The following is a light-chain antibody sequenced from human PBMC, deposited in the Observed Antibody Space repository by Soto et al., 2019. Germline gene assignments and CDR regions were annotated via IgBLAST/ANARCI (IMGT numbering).Light chain of an antibody. V-gene: IGKV3-20*01. CDR2: GAF. Sequence: EIVLTQSPGTLSLSPGERATFSCRASQSVSSNYLAWYQQKPGQAPRLLIYGAFKRATGIPDRFSGSGSGTDFTLTISRLEPEDFAVYYCQQYGSSPGITFGQGTRLEIK. CDR3: QQYGSSPGIT. CDR1: QSVSSNY. J-gene: IGKJ5*01.